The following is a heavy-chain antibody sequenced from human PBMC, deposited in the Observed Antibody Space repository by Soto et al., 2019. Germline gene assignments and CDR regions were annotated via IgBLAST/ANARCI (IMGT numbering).Heavy chain of an antibody. V-gene: IGHV3-23*01. CDR1: EFSFSNYA. CDR3: AKGDSSTSSQLDY. Sequence: GGSLRLSCAASEFSFSNYALNWVRQAPGKGLEWVSVIGGSGRSTYYADSVKGRFTVSRDNSKSTLYLQMNSLRVEDTALYYCAKGDSSTSSQLDYWGRGTLVTVSS. D-gene: IGHD2-2*01. J-gene: IGHJ4*02. CDR2: IGGSGRST.